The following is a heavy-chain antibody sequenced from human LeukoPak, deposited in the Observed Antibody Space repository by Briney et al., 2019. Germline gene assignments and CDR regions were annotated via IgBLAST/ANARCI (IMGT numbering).Heavy chain of an antibody. D-gene: IGHD2-15*01. CDR3: ARGRYCSGGICYFDY. CDR2: ISYDGSNN. Sequence: PGGSLRLSCADSGFTFSSYGMHWVRQAPGKGLEWVAVISYDGSNNYYADSVKGRFTISRDNANNSLYMQMNSLRAEDTAVYYCARGRYCSGGICYFDYWGQGTLVTVSS. CDR1: GFTFSSYG. V-gene: IGHV3-30*03. J-gene: IGHJ4*02.